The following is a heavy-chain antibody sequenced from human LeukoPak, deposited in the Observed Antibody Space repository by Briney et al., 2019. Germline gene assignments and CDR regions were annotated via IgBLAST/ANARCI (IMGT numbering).Heavy chain of an antibody. Sequence: ASVKVSCKASGYTFSNFGINWVRQAPGQGLEWMGWISGNNDNPNYGQKFQGRFTVTTDSSTNTAYTELTNLRFDDTAVYYCARDGTSTDDYWGQGTLVTVSS. D-gene: IGHD2-2*01. J-gene: IGHJ4*02. CDR3: ARDGTSTDDY. CDR2: ISGNNDNP. V-gene: IGHV1-18*01. CDR1: GYTFSNFG.